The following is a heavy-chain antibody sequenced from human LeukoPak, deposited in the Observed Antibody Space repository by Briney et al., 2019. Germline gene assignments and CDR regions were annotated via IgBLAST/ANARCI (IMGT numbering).Heavy chain of an antibody. CDR2: IYNSGRT. CDR1: GGSISSYY. CDR3: ARLTPPAGIWAFDI. D-gene: IGHD6-13*01. Sequence: SETLSLTCSVSGGSISSYYWSWIRQPPGKGLEWIGYIYNSGRTSYNPSLKSRVTISVDTSKNQFSLKLSSVTAADTAVYYCARLTPPAGIWAFDIWGQGTMVTVSS. V-gene: IGHV4-59*01. J-gene: IGHJ3*02.